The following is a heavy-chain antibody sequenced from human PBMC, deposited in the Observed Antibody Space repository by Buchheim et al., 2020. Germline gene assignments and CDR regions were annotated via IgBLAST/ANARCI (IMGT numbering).Heavy chain of an antibody. D-gene: IGHD5-12*01. Sequence: QVQLVQSGAEVKKPGASVKVSCKASGYTFTSYYMHWVRQAPGQGLEWMGIINPSGGSTSYAQKFQGRVTMTRDTSTSTVYMELSSLRPEDTAVYYCALVGQSGYDFGDFDYWGQGTL. CDR2: INPSGGST. CDR3: ALVGQSGYDFGDFDY. V-gene: IGHV1-46*01. CDR1: GYTFTSYY. J-gene: IGHJ4*02.